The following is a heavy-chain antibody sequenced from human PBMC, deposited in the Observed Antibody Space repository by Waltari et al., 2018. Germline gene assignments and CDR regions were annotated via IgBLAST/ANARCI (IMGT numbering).Heavy chain of an antibody. V-gene: IGHV1-24*01. CDR3: ALDREYEGWFDP. Sequence: QVQLVQSGAEVRKPGASVKISCNVSGPSFSESSIHRARQAPGNGPEWMGGYDPEDGETTYAQKFKGRLSMTEDTDPAYMELTSLQSDGTAVYYCALDREYEGWFDPWGQGTLVTVSS. CDR2: YDPEDGET. J-gene: IGHJ5*02. CDR1: GPSFSESS. D-gene: IGHD6-6*01.